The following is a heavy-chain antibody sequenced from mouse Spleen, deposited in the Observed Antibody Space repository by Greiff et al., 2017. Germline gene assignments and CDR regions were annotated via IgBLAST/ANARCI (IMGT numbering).Heavy chain of an antibody. J-gene: IGHJ4*01. CDR3: ARWDYYGSSYVNYYAMDY. CDR1: GYTFTSYT. D-gene: IGHD1-1*01. Sequence: QVQLKESGAELARPGASVKMSCKASGYTFTSYTMHWVKQRPGQGLEWIGYINPSSGYTKYNQKFKDKATLTADKSSSTAYMQLSSLTSEDSAVYYCARWDYYGSSYVNYYAMDYWGQGTSVTVSS. CDR2: INPSSGYT. V-gene: IGHV1-4*01.